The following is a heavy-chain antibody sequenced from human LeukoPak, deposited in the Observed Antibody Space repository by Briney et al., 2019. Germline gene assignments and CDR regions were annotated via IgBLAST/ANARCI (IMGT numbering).Heavy chain of an antibody. D-gene: IGHD3-22*01. J-gene: IGHJ4*02. CDR3: ARWKYDSSGYYSDY. CDR2: ISSSGSYI. V-gene: IGHV3-21*01. CDR1: GFTFSSYS. Sequence: GGSLRLSCAASGFTFSSYSMNWVRQAPGKGLEWVSSISSSGSYISYADSVKGRFTISSDNAKNSLCLQMNSLRDEDTAVYYCARWKYDSSGYYSDYWGQGTLVTVSS.